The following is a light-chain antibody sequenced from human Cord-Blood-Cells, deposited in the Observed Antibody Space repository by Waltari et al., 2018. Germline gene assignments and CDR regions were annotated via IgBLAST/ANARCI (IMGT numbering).Light chain of an antibody. Sequence: QSALTQPASVSGSPGQSITISCTGTSSDVGGYNYVSWYQQQPGQAPKLRIYEVSKRPSGVSNRFSGSKSGNTASLTISGLQAEDEADYYCSSYTSSSTWVFGGGTKLTVL. J-gene: IGLJ3*02. V-gene: IGLV2-14*01. CDR3: SSYTSSSTWV. CDR1: SSDVGGYNY. CDR2: EVS.